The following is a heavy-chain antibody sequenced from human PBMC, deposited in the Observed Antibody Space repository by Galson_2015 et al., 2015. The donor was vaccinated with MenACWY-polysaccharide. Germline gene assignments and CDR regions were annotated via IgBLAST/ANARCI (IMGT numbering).Heavy chain of an antibody. CDR2: ISSTSSYI. CDR1: GFTFSSYS. CDR3: ARAQGGGYVDY. Sequence: SLRLSCAASGFTFSSYSMNWVRQAPGKGLEWVSSISSTSSYIYYADSVKGRFTISRDNANNSLYLQMNSLRAEDTAVYYCARAQGGGYVDYSSHGTLGTVSS. J-gene: IGHJ4*01. D-gene: IGHD6-25*01. V-gene: IGHV3-21*01.